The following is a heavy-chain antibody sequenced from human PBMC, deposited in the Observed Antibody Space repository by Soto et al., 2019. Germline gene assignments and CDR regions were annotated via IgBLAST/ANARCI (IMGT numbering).Heavy chain of an antibody. CDR3: ARKDVAFDY. CDR1: GYTFKNYA. D-gene: IGHD5-12*01. CDR2: IYGSGGST. J-gene: IGHJ4*02. Sequence: LACASSGYTFKNYAMTWVRQAPGKGPEWVSLIYGSGGSTDYADSVKGRFTISRGNSKNMLYVQMNSLRDEDTAVYYCARKDVAFDYWGQGIPVTVSS. V-gene: IGHV3-23*01.